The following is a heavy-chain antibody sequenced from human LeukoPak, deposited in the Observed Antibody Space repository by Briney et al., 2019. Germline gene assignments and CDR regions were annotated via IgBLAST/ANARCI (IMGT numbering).Heavy chain of an antibody. J-gene: IGHJ5*02. V-gene: IGHV1-2*02. Sequence: ASVPVSCMASGYTFTNYYMNWVRQAPGQGLDWIGWINPNTGGTNYAQKFQGRVTITWDTSICTAYMDLSWLKSDDTAVYYCVRVWCTSSTGLTWFDPWGQGTLVTVSS. CDR1: GYTFTNYY. CDR3: VRVWCTSSTGLTWFDP. D-gene: IGHD2-8*01. CDR2: INPNTGGT.